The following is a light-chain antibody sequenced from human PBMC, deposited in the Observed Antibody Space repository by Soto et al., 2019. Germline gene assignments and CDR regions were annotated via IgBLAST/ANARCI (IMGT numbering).Light chain of an antibody. Sequence: DIQMTQSPSSLSASVGDRVTITCRARQSISSYLNGYQQKPGKAPKLLIYAASSLQSGVPSRFSGSGSGTDFTLTIISLQPEDFATYYCQQSYSTPYTFGQGTKLAIQ. CDR2: AAS. J-gene: IGKJ2*01. CDR3: QQSYSTPYT. V-gene: IGKV1-39*01. CDR1: QSISSY.